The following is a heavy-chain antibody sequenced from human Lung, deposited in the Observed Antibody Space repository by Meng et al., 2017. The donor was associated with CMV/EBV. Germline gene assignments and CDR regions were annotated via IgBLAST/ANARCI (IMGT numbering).Heavy chain of an antibody. D-gene: IGHD1-14*01. CDR1: GGSISRSSYY. V-gene: IGHV4-39*01. CDR3: ARQHHSPTFDY. CDR2: VVYSGTT. J-gene: IGHJ4*02. Sequence: QMKLQGWGPGLVKHSETLSLTCTVSGGSISRSSYYWGWIRQPPGEGLEWIGSVVYSGTTYYTSSLKSRVSISVDTSKNQFSLKLSSVTAADTAVYYCARQHHSPTFDYWGQGTLVTVSS.